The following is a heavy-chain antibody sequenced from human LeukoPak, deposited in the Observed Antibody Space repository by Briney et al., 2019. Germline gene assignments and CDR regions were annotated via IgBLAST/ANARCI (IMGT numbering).Heavy chain of an antibody. CDR3: ASLGGYDRGAFDI. D-gene: IGHD5-12*01. CDR1: GFTFSSYG. J-gene: IGHJ3*02. CDR2: IRYDGSNK. V-gene: IGHV3-30*02. Sequence: GGSLRLSCAASGFTFSSYGMHWVRQAPGKGLEWVAFIRYDGSNKYYADSVKGRFTISRDNSKNTLYLQMNSLRAEDTAVYYCASLGGYDRGAFDIWGQGTMVTVSS.